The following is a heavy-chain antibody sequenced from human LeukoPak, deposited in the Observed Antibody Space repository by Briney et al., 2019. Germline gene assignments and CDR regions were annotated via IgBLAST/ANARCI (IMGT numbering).Heavy chain of an antibody. Sequence: GRSLRLSCAASGFIFDDYAMHWVRQAPGKGLEWVSGISWNSGSIGYADSVKGRFTISRDNAKNSLYLQMNSLRAEDTALYYCANDLTGDYYGSGSGSWGQGTLVTVSS. CDR2: ISWNSGSI. CDR1: GFIFDDYA. CDR3: ANDLTGDYYGSGSGS. J-gene: IGHJ5*02. D-gene: IGHD3-10*01. V-gene: IGHV3-9*01.